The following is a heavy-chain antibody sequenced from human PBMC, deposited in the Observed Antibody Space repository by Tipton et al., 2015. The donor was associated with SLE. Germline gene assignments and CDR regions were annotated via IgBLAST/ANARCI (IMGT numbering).Heavy chain of an antibody. V-gene: IGHV4-59*01. CDR1: GESFSGYF. CDR2: VHDSVMV. J-gene: IGHJ4*02. Sequence: TLSLTCAVYGESFSGYFWTWIRQPPGRGLEYIGYVHDSVMVNYNPSLKSRVTISADTSRNQFSLTLTSVTAADTAKYYCVRDPALAETGTYFDRWGQGILVSVSS. D-gene: IGHD1-14*01. CDR3: VRDPALAETGTYFDR.